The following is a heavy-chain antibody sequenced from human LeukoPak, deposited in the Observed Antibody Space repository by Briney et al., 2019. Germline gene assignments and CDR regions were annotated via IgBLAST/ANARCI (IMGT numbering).Heavy chain of an antibody. CDR1: GYTFTSYG. Sequence: ASVKVSCKASGYTFTSYGISWVRQAPGQGLEWMGWISAYNGNTNYAQKLQGRVTMTTDTSTSTAYMELRSLRSDDTAVCYCARDFPRSGSYYSGMDVWGKGTTVTVSS. CDR2: ISAYNGNT. J-gene: IGHJ6*04. V-gene: IGHV1-18*04. D-gene: IGHD3-10*01. CDR3: ARDFPRSGSYYSGMDV.